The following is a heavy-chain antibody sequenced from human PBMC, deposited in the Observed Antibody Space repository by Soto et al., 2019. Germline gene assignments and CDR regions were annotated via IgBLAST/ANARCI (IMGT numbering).Heavy chain of an antibody. CDR2: ISGSGGST. V-gene: IGHV3-23*01. CDR3: AKPLYGDPQHWYFDL. CDR1: GFTFSSYA. J-gene: IGHJ2*01. D-gene: IGHD4-17*01. Sequence: EVQLLESGGGLVQPGGSLRLSCAASGFTFSSYAMSWVRQAPGKGLEWVSAISGSGGSTYYADSVKGRFTISRDNSKNTLYLQMNSLRAEDTAVYYSAKPLYGDPQHWYFDLWGRGTLVTVSS.